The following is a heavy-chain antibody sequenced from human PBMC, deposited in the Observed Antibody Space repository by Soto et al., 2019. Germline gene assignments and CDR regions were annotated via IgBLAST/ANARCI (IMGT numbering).Heavy chain of an antibody. CDR1: GYTFNSYD. V-gene: IGHV1-8*01. D-gene: IGHD5-18*01. J-gene: IGHJ3*02. CDR2: MNPNSGNT. Sequence: EASVKVSCKASGYTFNSYDINWVRQATGKGLEWMGWMNPNSGNTGYAQKFQGRVTMTRNTSISTAYMELSSLRSEDTAVYYCARQTAAWIQLWHRSDAFDIWGQGTMVTVSS. CDR3: ARQTAAWIQLWHRSDAFDI.